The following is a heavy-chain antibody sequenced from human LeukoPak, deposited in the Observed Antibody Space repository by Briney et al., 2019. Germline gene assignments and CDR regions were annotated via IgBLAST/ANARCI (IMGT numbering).Heavy chain of an antibody. V-gene: IGHV4-34*01. CDR2: GSDRGGT. CDR3: AKNGQSGFSFDP. CDR1: GSSLNGHY. D-gene: IGHD2-8*01. Sequence: PSETLSLTCAVYGSSLNGHYWSWIRRTPGEGLEWIGEGSDRGGTKFNPSLKSRVSILADTSKNQFTLKLTSVTAADTAIYYCAKNGQSGFSFDPWGQGTLVTVSS. J-gene: IGHJ5*02.